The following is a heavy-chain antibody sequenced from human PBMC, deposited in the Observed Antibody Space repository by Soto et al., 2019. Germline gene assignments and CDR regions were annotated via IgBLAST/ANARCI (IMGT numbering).Heavy chain of an antibody. CDR3: ARESRRPGNWFDP. Sequence: PSETLSLTCTVSGGSISSGGYYWSWIRQHPGKGLEWIGYIYYSGSTYYNPSLKSRVTISVDTSKNQFSLKLSSVTAADTAVYYCARESRRPGNWFDPWGQGTLVTVSS. CDR1: GGSISSGGYY. CDR2: IYYSGST. V-gene: IGHV4-31*03. J-gene: IGHJ5*02.